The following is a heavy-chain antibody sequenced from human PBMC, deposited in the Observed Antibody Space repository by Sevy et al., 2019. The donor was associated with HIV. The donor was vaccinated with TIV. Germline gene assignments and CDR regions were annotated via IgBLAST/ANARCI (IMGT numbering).Heavy chain of an antibody. CDR3: ARGDYGGNSDYYYGMDV. CDR1: GDSVSSNSAA. D-gene: IGHD4-17*01. CDR2: TYYRSKWYN. V-gene: IGHV6-1*01. J-gene: IGHJ6*02. Sequence: SQTLSLTCAISGDSVSSNSAAWNWIRQSPSRGLEWLGRTYYRSKWYNDYAVSVKSRITINPDTSKNQFSLQLNPVTPEETAVYYCARGDYGGNSDYYYGMDVWGQGTTVTVSS.